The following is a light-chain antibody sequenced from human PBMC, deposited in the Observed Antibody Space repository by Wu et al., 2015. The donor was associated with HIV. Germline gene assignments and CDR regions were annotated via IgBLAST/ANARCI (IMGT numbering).Light chain of an antibody. CDR1: QSLGTY. V-gene: IGKV3-11*01. CDR2: GAS. J-gene: IGKJ5*01. Sequence: EIILTQSPATLSSSPGERVTLSCRASQSLGTYLAWYQQKPGQAPRLLIYGASSRATGIPDRFTASGSGTDFILTISSLEPEDFAVYYCQQRTSWPLTFGQGTRLEIK. CDR3: QQRTSWPLT.